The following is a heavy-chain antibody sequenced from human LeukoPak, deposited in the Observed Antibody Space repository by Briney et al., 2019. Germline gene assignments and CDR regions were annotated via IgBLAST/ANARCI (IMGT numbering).Heavy chain of an antibody. J-gene: IGHJ4*02. D-gene: IGHD6-19*01. CDR2: ISSSSTYI. Sequence: GGSLRLSCAASAFTFSTYSMNWVRHAPGKGLEWVSSISSSSTYINYADSVKGRFTISRDNAKNSLYLQMNSLRAEDTAVYYCARGRGCNSWGQGTLVTVSS. CDR1: AFTFSTYS. CDR3: ARGRGCNS. V-gene: IGHV3-21*01.